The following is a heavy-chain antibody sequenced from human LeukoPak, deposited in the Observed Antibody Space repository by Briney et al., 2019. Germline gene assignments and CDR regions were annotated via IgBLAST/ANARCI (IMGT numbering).Heavy chain of an antibody. CDR3: AREGPVVAASPANYYYGMDV. V-gene: IGHV3-30-3*01. D-gene: IGHD2-15*01. J-gene: IGHJ6*02. CDR1: GFTFSSYA. CDR2: ISYDGSNK. Sequence: GRSLRLSCAASGFTFSSYAMHWVRQAPGKGLEWVAVISYDGSNKYYADSVKGRFTISRDNSKNTLYLQMNSLRAEDTAVYYCAREGPVVAASPANYYYGMDVWGQGTTVTVS.